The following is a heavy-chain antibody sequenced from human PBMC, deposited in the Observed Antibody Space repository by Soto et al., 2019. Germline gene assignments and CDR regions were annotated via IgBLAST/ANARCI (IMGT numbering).Heavy chain of an antibody. Sequence: SVKVSCKASGGTFSSYAISWVRQAPGQGLEWMGGIIPIFGTANYAQKFQGRVTITADESTSTAYMELSSLRSEDKAVYYCARAHYYDSSGYFRFWGQGTLVTVSS. CDR3: ARAHYYDSSGYFRF. D-gene: IGHD3-22*01. V-gene: IGHV1-69*13. CDR1: GGTFSSYA. CDR2: IIPIFGTA. J-gene: IGHJ4*02.